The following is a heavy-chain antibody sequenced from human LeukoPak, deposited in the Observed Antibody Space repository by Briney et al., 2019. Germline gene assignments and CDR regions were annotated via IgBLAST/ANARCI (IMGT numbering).Heavy chain of an antibody. CDR3: ARGEGSGSYGYHDY. CDR2: ISGYNGNT. Sequence: ASAKVSCKTSGYRFTSYGISWVRQAPGQGLEWMGWISGYNGNTNYADSRDFAQKYQGRVTMTTDKSTSTAYMELRSLRSDDTAMYYCARGEGSGSYGYHDYWGQGTLVTVSS. J-gene: IGHJ4*02. V-gene: IGHV1-18*01. D-gene: IGHD3-10*01. CDR1: GYRFTSYG.